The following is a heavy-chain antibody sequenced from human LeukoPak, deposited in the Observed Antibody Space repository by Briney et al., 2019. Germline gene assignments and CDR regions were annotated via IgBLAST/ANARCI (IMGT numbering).Heavy chain of an antibody. CDR1: GGSISSSSYY. Sequence: PSETLSLTCTVSGGSISSSSYYWGWLRQPPGKGLEWIGSIYYSGSTYYNPFLKSRVTISVDTSKNQFSLNLSSVTAADTAVYYCVRGGYNSYYWGQGTLVTVSS. V-gene: IGHV4-39*01. D-gene: IGHD5-24*01. J-gene: IGHJ4*02. CDR3: VRGGYNSYY. CDR2: IYYSGST.